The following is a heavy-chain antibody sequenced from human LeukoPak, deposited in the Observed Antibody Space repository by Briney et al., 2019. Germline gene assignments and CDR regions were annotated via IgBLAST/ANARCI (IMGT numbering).Heavy chain of an antibody. D-gene: IGHD4-11*01. Sequence: ASVKVSCKASGYTFSDFIIIWVRQAPGQGLEWMGWISAYNGDTDYAQRFQGRVTMATDTSTSTAYMELRSLRSDDTAVYFCARVLQGKFDYWGQGTLVTVSS. J-gene: IGHJ4*02. CDR2: ISAYNGDT. CDR1: GYTFSDFI. V-gene: IGHV1-18*01. CDR3: ARVLQGKFDY.